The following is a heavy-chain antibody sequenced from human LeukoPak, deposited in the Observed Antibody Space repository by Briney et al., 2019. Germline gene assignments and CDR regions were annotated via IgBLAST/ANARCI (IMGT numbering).Heavy chain of an antibody. CDR3: ARHKYGYKPQMNDAFDI. CDR1: GCRFTSYW. Sequence: GGALKISCKGSGCRFTSYWIGWGRPMPGKGGGWMGIIYPGDSDTRYSPSFQGQVTISADKSISTAYLQWSSLKASDTAMYYCARHKYGYKPQMNDAFDIWGQGTMVTVSS. D-gene: IGHD5-24*01. CDR2: IYPGDSDT. V-gene: IGHV5-51*01. J-gene: IGHJ3*02.